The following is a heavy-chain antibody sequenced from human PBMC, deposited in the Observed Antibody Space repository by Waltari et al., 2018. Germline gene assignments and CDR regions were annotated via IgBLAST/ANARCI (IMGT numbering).Heavy chain of an antibody. J-gene: IGHJ5*01. Sequence: QVKLQESGPGVVKPMETLTLTCRVSGGSISGFHWGWNRQTAGKRMVWMGRLYNDGNSNYNPSLQWRATCSKGWSKNEVDLRLNSVTVDDSATYYCAGEPTSGVFFWWDCWGQGTPVTVSS. CDR2: LYNDGNS. CDR3: AGEPTSGVFFWWDC. V-gene: IGHV4-4*07. CDR1: GGSISGFH.